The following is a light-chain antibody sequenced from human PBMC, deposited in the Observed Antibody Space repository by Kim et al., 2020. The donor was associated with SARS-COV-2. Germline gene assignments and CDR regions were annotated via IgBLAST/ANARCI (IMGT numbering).Light chain of an antibody. CDR2: GAS. CDR1: RGITYS. V-gene: IGKV1-NL1*01. CDR3: QQYYTTPLT. J-gene: IGKJ4*01. Sequence: ASVGDPVTIPCRASRGITYSLAWYQQRPRKAPKLLLYGASRLERGVPSTFSGGGSGTNFTLTISSLQAEDFATYYCQQYYTTPLTFGGGTTVEIK.